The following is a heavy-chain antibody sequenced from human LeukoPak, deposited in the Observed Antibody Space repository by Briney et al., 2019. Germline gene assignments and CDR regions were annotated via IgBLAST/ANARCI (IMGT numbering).Heavy chain of an antibody. Sequence: SETLSLTCTVSGGSISSGGYYWSWIRQHPGKGLEWIGYIYYSGSTYYNPSLKSRVTISVDTSKNQFSLKLSSVTAADTAVYYSAREVLRSSSSPFDYWGQGTLVTVSS. D-gene: IGHD6-6*01. CDR1: GGSISSGGYY. CDR2: IYYSGST. CDR3: AREVLRSSSSPFDY. V-gene: IGHV4-31*03. J-gene: IGHJ4*02.